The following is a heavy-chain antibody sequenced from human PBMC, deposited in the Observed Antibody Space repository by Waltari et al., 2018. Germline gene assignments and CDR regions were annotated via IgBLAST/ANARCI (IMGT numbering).Heavy chain of an antibody. CDR1: VFHLSTYW. V-gene: IGHV3-7*01. CDR3: VTDVSGWYVN. Sequence: EVQLVESGGGLVQPGGSLRLSCSPSVFHLSTYWMTWVRQAPGRGLEWVANIKQDGSAKYYVDSVRGRSTISRDNANNSLFLQINSLRDDDTAVYYCVTDVSGWYVNWGQGTSVTVSS. CDR2: IKQDGSAK. J-gene: IGHJ4*02. D-gene: IGHD6-19*01.